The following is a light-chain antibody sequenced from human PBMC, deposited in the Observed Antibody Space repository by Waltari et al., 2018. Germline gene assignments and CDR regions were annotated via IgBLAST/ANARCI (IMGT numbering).Light chain of an antibody. V-gene: IGLV2-14*01. CDR1: NSDVGGYDY. Sequence: QSALTQPASVSGSPGQSITISCTGTNSDVGGYDYVSWYQQHPGKAPKLMIYEVRNRPSGVSSRFSGSKYGNTASLTISGLQAEDEADYYCSSYTSSNTVFGGGTKLTVL. CDR3: SSYTSSNTV. J-gene: IGLJ2*01. CDR2: EVR.